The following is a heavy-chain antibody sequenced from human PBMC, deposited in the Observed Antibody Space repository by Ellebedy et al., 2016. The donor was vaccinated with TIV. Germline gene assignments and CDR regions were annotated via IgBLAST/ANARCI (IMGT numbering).Heavy chain of an antibody. J-gene: IGHJ4*02. CDR2: ISSSSSYI. V-gene: IGHV3-21*01. D-gene: IGHD5-18*01. Sequence: GESLKISCAASGFTFSSYSMNWVRQAPGKGLEWVSSISSSSSYIYYADSVKGRFTISRDNAKNSLYLQMNSLRAEDTAVYYCARDVSQGGYSYGLIDYWGQGTLVTVSS. CDR3: ARDVSQGGYSYGLIDY. CDR1: GFTFSSYS.